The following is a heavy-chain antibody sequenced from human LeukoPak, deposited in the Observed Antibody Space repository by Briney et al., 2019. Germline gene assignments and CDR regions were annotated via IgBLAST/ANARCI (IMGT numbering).Heavy chain of an antibody. V-gene: IGHV4-59*01. CDR2: IYYSGST. Sequence: SETLSLTCTVSGGSISSYYWSWIRQPPGKGLEWIGYIYYSGSTNYNPSLKSRVTISVDTSKNQFSLKLSSVTAADTAVYYCARDRGCTNGVCLGDALDIWGQGTMVTVSS. J-gene: IGHJ3*02. CDR3: ARDRGCTNGVCLGDALDI. CDR1: GGSISSYY. D-gene: IGHD2-8*01.